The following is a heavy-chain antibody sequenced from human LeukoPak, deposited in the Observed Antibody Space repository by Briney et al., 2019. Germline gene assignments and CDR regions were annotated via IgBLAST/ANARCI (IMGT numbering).Heavy chain of an antibody. CDR1: GGSFNGYY. CDR2: INHSGST. CDR3: ARESWHYGLSQIDY. Sequence: SGTLSLTCAVYGGSFNGYYWSWIRQPPGKGLEWIGEINHSGSTNYNPSLKSRVTISVDTSKNQFSLKLSSVTAADTAVYYCARESWHYGLSQIDYWGQGTLVTVSS. V-gene: IGHV4-34*01. D-gene: IGHD1-7*01. J-gene: IGHJ4*02.